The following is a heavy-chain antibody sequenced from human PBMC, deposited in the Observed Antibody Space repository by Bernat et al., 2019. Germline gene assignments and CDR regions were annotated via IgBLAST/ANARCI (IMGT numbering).Heavy chain of an antibody. CDR3: ARGRYCSSTSCYDAFDI. J-gene: IGHJ3*02. CDR1: GFTFSSYW. V-gene: IGHV3-7*01. D-gene: IGHD2-2*01. CDR2: IKQDGSEK. Sequence: EVQLVESGGGLVQPGGSLRLSCAASGFTFSSYWMSWVRQAPGKGLEWVANIKQDGSEKYYVDSVKGRFTISRDNAKNSLYLQMNSLRAEDTAVYYCARGRYCSSTSCYDAFDIWGQGTMVTVSS.